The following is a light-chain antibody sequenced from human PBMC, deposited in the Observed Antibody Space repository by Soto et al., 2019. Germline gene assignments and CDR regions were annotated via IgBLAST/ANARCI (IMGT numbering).Light chain of an antibody. CDR2: KAS. J-gene: IGKJ1*01. V-gene: IGKV1-5*03. CDR1: QSISSR. Sequence: DIQITHSPSKLSASVLDRVTLTCLASQSISSRLAWYQQKPGKAPKLLIYKASSLESGVPSRFSGSGSGTEFTLTISSLQPDDFATYYCQQYNSYLWTCGKGSTGDIK. CDR3: QQYNSYLWT.